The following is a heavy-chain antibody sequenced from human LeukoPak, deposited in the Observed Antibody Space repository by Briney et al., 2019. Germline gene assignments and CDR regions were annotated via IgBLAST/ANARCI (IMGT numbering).Heavy chain of an antibody. CDR1: GYSFTAYY. D-gene: IGHD6-13*01. J-gene: IGHJ4*02. CDR3: ARDLASADRLYYFDY. CDR2: INPNTGDT. Sequence: ASVKVSCKASGYSFTAYYIHWVRQAPGQGLEWMGYINPNTGDTDYAQKFQGRVTMTRDTSITTAYLELSSLRSDDTAVYYCARDLASADRLYYFDYWGQGTLVTVSS. V-gene: IGHV1-2*02.